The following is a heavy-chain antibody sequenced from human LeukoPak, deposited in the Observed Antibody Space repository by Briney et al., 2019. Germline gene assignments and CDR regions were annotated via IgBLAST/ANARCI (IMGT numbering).Heavy chain of an antibody. D-gene: IGHD3-22*01. CDR2: VSYSGNT. CDR3: ARGVGSGYTDD. CDR1: GDSITSYY. V-gene: IGHV4-59*01. J-gene: IGHJ4*02. Sequence: SETLSLTCIVSGDSITSYYWTWIRQPPGKGLEWIGFVSYSGNTNYNPSLKSRITISLDTSRNQFSLKLNSVTAADTAVYYCARGVGSGYTDDWGQGTLVTVFS.